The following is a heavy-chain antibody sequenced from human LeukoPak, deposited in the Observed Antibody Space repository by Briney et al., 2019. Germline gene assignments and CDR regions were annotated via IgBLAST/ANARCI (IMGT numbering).Heavy chain of an antibody. CDR1: GGSISSSNW. CDR2: IYDSGST. V-gene: IGHV4-4*02. CDR3: ARRGATMVRGVMIDY. D-gene: IGHD3-10*01. J-gene: IGHJ4*02. Sequence: SETLSLTCAVSGGSISSSNWWSWVRPPPGKGLEWIGEIYDSGSTNYKPSLRSRVTISVDKSKNQFSLKLSSVTAADTAVYYCARRGATMVRGVMIDYWGQGTLVTVSS.